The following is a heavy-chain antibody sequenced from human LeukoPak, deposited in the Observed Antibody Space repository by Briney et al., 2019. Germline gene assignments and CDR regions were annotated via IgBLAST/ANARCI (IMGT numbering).Heavy chain of an antibody. Sequence: PGGSLRLSCAASAFTFSDAWMTWVRQAPGKGLEWVGNIKQDGSDKNYMDSVKGRFTISRDNTKNSVYLQMSSLRAEDTAVYYCAREVWGPEYWGQGTLVTVSS. CDR2: IKQDGSDK. J-gene: IGHJ4*02. CDR3: AREVWGPEY. V-gene: IGHV3-7*01. CDR1: AFTFSDAW. D-gene: IGHD1-14*01.